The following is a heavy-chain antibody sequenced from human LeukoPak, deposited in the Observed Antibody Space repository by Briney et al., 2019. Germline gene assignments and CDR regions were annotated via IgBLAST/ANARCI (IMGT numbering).Heavy chain of an antibody. CDR1: GYTFSNYG. D-gene: IGHD2-21*01. Sequence: GASVKVSCKASGYTFSNYGVSWVRQAPGQGLEWMGWISGYSVNTRYAQNLRGRVTMTTDTSTSTVYMELRSLTSDDTAVYYCARDPRSEGGEENDAFDIWGQGTMVTVSS. V-gene: IGHV1-18*01. CDR2: ISGYSVNT. J-gene: IGHJ3*02. CDR3: ARDPRSEGGEENDAFDI.